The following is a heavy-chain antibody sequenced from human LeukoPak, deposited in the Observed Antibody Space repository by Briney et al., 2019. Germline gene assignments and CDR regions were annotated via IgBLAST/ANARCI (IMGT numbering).Heavy chain of an antibody. Sequence: GGSLRLSCAASGFTFSSYAVSWVRQTARKGLEWVSTVSGTGGSTYYADSVKGRFTVSRDNSKNTLYLQIGSLRAEDMAVYYCARGSSSAPVEPGAFDIWGQGTMVTVSS. V-gene: IGHV3-23*01. CDR3: ARGSSSAPVEPGAFDI. CDR2: VSGTGGST. D-gene: IGHD6-19*01. CDR1: GFTFSSYA. J-gene: IGHJ3*02.